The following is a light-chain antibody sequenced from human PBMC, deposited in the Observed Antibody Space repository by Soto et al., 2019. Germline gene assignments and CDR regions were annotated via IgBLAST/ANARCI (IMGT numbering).Light chain of an antibody. CDR2: KAS. Sequence: DIQMTQSPSTLSASVGDRVTITCRASQSISSWLAWYQQKPGKAPKLLIYKASSLESGVPSRFSGSGSGTEFTLTISSLQPDDFATYSCQKYNSYSQTFGQGTKVEIK. V-gene: IGKV1-5*03. J-gene: IGKJ1*01. CDR3: QKYNSYSQT. CDR1: QSISSW.